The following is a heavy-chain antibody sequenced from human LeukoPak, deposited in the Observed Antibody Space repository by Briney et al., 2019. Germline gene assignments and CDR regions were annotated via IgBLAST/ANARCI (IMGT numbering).Heavy chain of an antibody. CDR1: GYSFISYW. CDR2: IYPGDSDT. D-gene: IGHD3-22*01. Sequence: GASLTLSCKGSGYSFISYWIGWVSQMPGEGLGWMGIIYPGDSDTRYSPSFQGQVTISADKSISTAYLQWSSLKASDTAMYYCARRFQYYYDSGGDDAFDIWGQGTMVTVSS. V-gene: IGHV5-51*01. J-gene: IGHJ3*02. CDR3: ARRFQYYYDSGGDDAFDI.